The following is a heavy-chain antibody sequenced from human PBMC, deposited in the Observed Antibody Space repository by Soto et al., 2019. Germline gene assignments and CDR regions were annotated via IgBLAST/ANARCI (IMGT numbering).Heavy chain of an antibody. J-gene: IGHJ3*02. CDR3: ASPPYCGGDCYSDDAFDI. Sequence: ASGKVSCKASGGTFSSYAISWVRQAPGQGLEWMGGIIPIFGTANYAQKFQGRVTITADESPSTAYMELSSLRSEDTAVYYCASPPYCGGDCYSDDAFDIWGQGTMVTVSS. D-gene: IGHD2-21*02. V-gene: IGHV1-69*13. CDR2: IIPIFGTA. CDR1: GGTFSSYA.